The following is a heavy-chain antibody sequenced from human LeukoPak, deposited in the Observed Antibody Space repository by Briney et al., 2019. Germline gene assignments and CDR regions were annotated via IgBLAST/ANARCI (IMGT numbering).Heavy chain of an antibody. Sequence: GGSLRLSCAASGFTFSSYAMNWVRQAPGKGLEWVSTISGSGGSKHYADSVEGRFTISRDNSKNTVYLQMNSLRAEDTAIYYCAKDPMFGDYVGGVDYWGQGTLVTVSS. CDR1: GFTFSSYA. CDR2: ISGSGGSK. V-gene: IGHV3-23*01. CDR3: AKDPMFGDYVGGVDY. J-gene: IGHJ4*02. D-gene: IGHD3-10*02.